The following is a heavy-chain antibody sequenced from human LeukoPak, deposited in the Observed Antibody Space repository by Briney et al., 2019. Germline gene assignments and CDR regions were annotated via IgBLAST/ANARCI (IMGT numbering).Heavy chain of an antibody. D-gene: IGHD2-2*01. J-gene: IGHJ4*02. Sequence: GGSLRLSCTVSGFTLSSNSMSWVRQAPGKGLEWVSFIYSDNTHYSDSVKGRFTISRDNSKNTLYLQMNSLRAEDTAVYYCARDPSTLLPTDDSWGQGTLVAVSS. CDR3: ARDPSTLLPTDDS. CDR2: IYSDNT. CDR1: GFTLSSNS. V-gene: IGHV3-53*01.